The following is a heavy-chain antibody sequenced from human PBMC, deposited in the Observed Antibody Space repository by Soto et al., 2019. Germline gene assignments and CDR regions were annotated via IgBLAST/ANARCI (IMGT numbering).Heavy chain of an antibody. J-gene: IGHJ6*02. Sequence: SVKVSCKTSGGIFSTYTITWVRQAPGQGLEWMGRIIPLLGVPNNAQKFQGRVTITADKSTSTAYMELRSLRSEDTAVYYCARGSPYCGPFCSKTQYYYGMYVWGQGTTVTVSS. V-gene: IGHV1-69*02. CDR2: IIPLLGVP. D-gene: IGHD2-21*01. CDR1: GGIFSTYT. CDR3: ARGSPYCGPFCSKTQYYYGMYV.